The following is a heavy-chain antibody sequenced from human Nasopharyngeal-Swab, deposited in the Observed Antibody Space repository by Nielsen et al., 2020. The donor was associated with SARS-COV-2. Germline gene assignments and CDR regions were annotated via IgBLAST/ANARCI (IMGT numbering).Heavy chain of an antibody. J-gene: IGHJ5*02. CDR2: INHSGST. V-gene: IGHV4-34*01. Sequence: SATLSLTCAVYGGSFSGYYWSWIRQPPGKGLEWIGEINHSGSTNYNPSLKSRVTIPVDTSKNQFSLKLSSVTAADTAVYYCARLQITMIVVVITRGWFDPWGQGTLVTVSS. CDR3: ARLQITMIVVVITRGWFDP. CDR1: GGSFSGYY. D-gene: IGHD3-22*01.